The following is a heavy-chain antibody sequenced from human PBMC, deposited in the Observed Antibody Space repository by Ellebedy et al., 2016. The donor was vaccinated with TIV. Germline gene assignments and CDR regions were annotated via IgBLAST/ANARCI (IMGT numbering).Heavy chain of an antibody. D-gene: IGHD4-17*01. J-gene: IGHJ4*02. CDR3: AREGVYGDYFDY. CDR2: IKQDGSEM. Sequence: GESLKISCVASGFTFSSYWMHWVRQAPGKGLEWVAYIKQDGSEMDYVDSVKGRFTISRDNAKNSLYLQMNSLRGEDTAVYYCAREGVYGDYFDYWGQGALVTVSS. CDR1: GFTFSSYW. V-gene: IGHV3-7*01.